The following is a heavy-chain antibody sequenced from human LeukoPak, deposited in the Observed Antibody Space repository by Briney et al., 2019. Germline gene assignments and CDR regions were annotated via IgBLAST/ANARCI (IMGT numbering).Heavy chain of an antibody. CDR1: GDSLSSHY. CDR3: ARNVGWYSHDS. V-gene: IGHV4-59*08. CDR2: IYGSGST. J-gene: IGHJ4*02. D-gene: IGHD6-19*01. Sequence: SETLSLTCTVSGDSLSSHYWSWIRQPPGKGLEWIGYIYGSGSTHYDPSLRSRVTISEDTSKNQFSLKLTSVTAAATAVYYCARNVGWYSHDSRGQGTLVTVSS.